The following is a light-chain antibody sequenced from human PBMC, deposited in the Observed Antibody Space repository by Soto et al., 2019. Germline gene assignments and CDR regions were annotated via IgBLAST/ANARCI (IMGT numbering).Light chain of an antibody. CDR1: TSNFGAGYD. CDR3: AAWDDSLIEV. V-gene: IGLV1-44*01. CDR2: NNN. J-gene: IGLJ3*02. Sequence: QSVLTQPPSVSGAPGQRVTISCTGSTSNFGAGYDVNWYQQLPGTAPKLLIYNNNQRPSGVPDRFSGSKSGTSASLAISGLQSEDEADYYCAAWDDSLIEVFGGGTKLTVL.